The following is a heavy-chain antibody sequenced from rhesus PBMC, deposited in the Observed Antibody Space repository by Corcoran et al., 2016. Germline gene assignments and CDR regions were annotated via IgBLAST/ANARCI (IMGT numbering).Heavy chain of an antibody. J-gene: IGHJ4*01. CDR3: AREGGSGWYYSPSHYYFDY. V-gene: IGHV4-160*01. CDR2: IYGSGRRT. CDR1: GGSISSNY. Sequence: QVQLQESGPGLVKPSETLSLTCAVSGGSISSNYWSWIRQAPGKGLEWIGRIYGSGRRTDSNPSLMSRDTISTDTSKNQFSLKLSSGTAADTAVYYCAREGGSGWYYSPSHYYFDYWGQGVLVTVSS. D-gene: IGHD6-31*01.